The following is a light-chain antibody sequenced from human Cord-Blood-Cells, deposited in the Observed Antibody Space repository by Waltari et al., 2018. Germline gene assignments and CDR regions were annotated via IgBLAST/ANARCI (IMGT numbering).Light chain of an antibody. CDR3: QQRSNWPPALT. J-gene: IGKJ4*01. Sequence: EIVLTQSPATLSLSPGERATLSCRASQSVSSYLAWYQQKPGQAPRLLIYDASNRVTGIPARFGGSGSGTDFTLTISSLEPEDFAVYYCQQRSNWPPALTFGGGTKVEIK. V-gene: IGKV3-11*01. CDR1: QSVSSY. CDR2: DAS.